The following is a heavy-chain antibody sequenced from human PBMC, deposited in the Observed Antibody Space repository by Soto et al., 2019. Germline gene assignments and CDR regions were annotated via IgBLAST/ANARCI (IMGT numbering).Heavy chain of an antibody. Sequence: GESLKISCKGSGYSFTSYWISWVRQMPGKGLEWMGRIDPSDSYTNYSPSFQGHVTISADKSISTAYLQWSSLKAPDTAMYYCASSDSSGYYGGRYYYGMDVWGQGTTVTVSS. CDR1: GYSFTSYW. CDR2: IDPSDSYT. CDR3: ASSDSSGYYGGRYYYGMDV. J-gene: IGHJ6*02. D-gene: IGHD3-22*01. V-gene: IGHV5-10-1*01.